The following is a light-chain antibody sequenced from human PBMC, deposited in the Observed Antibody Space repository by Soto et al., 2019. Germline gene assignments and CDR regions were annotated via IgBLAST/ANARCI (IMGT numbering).Light chain of an antibody. Sequence: QSALTQPPSVSGSPGQSVTISCTGTSNDVGGYNYVAWYQQHPGKAPKIMIYDVTKRPSGVPDRFSGSKSGNTASLTISGLQAEDEADYYCRSNGGNVEVFGTGTKV. CDR3: RSNGGNVEV. V-gene: IGLV2-11*01. CDR1: SNDVGGYNY. J-gene: IGLJ1*01. CDR2: DVT.